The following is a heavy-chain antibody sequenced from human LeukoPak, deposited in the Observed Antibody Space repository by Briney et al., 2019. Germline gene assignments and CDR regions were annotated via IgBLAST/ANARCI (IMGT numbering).Heavy chain of an antibody. D-gene: IGHD6-19*01. Sequence: PSETLSLTCTASGGSISSYYWSWIRQPAGKGLEWIGRIYTSGSTNYNPSLKSRVTMSVDTSRNQFSLKLSSVTAADTAVYYCARGLAVAGFDYWGQGTLVTVSS. J-gene: IGHJ4*02. V-gene: IGHV4-4*07. CDR2: IYTSGST. CDR3: ARGLAVAGFDY. CDR1: GGSISSYY.